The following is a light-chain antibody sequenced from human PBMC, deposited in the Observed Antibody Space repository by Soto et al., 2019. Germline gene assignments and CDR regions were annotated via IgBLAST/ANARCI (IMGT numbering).Light chain of an antibody. J-gene: IGKJ4*01. CDR3: QQYYSYPLT. CDR1: QSISSW. V-gene: IGKV1-5*01. CDR2: DAS. Sequence: DIQMTQSPSTLSASVGDRVTITCRASQSISSWLAWYQQKPGKAPKLLIYDASSLESGVPQRFSGSGSGTEFTLTISCLQSEDFATYYCQQYYSYPLTFGGGTKVDIK.